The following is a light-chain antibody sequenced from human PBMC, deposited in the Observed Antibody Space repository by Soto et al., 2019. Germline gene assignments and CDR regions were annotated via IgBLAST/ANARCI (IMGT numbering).Light chain of an antibody. CDR2: DAS. V-gene: IGKV1-5*01. CDR3: QQYHGYSLT. J-gene: IGKJ1*01. CDR1: QTIIFS. Sequence: DIHMTHSPSTLSACVLYRVTITFLAIQTIIFSLALYQQKPGKAPKLLIYDASTLQSGVPSRFSGSESGTEFILTISGLQPDDFATYYCQQYHGYSLTFGQGTKVDIK.